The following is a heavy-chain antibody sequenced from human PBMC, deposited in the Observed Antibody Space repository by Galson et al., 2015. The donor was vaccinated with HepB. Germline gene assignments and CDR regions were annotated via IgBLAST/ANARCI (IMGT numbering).Heavy chain of an antibody. CDR3: ATRVVACSPGNLFYY. CDR1: GFTFSSYA. D-gene: IGHD2-15*01. J-gene: IGHJ4*02. V-gene: IGHV3-23*01. CDR2: IGGGGINT. Sequence: SLRLSCAASGFTFSSYAMGWVRQAPGKGLEWVSTIGGGGINTYYADSLKGRFTISRDNSKNTLFLQISSLRAEDTAVYYCATRVVACSPGNLFYYWGQGTLVTVSP.